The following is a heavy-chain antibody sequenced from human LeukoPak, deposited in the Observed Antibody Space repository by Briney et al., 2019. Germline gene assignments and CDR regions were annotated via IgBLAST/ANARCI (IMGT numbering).Heavy chain of an antibody. D-gene: IGHD4-17*01. CDR2: INPNSGGT. J-gene: IGHJ4*02. V-gene: IGHV1-2*02. CDR3: ARDPMRHRDYGDYVFGG. Sequence: GASVKVSCKASGYTFTGYYMHWVRQAPGQGLEWMGWINPNSGGTNYAQKFQGRVTMTRDTSISTAYMELSRLRSDDTAVYYCARDPMRHRDYGDYVFGGWGQGTLVTVSS. CDR1: GYTFTGYY.